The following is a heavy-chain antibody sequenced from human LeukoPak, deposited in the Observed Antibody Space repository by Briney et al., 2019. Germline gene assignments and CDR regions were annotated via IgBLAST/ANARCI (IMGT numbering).Heavy chain of an antibody. V-gene: IGHV6-1*01. CDR3: ARGSSSNSWYFDY. D-gene: IGHD6-13*01. Sequence: SQTLSLTCAISGDSVSSSSATWTWIRQSPSRGLEWLGRTYYRSKWYNDYATSVKSRLTVNPDTSKNQSSLQLKSVTPEDTALYYCARGSSSNSWYFDYWGQGSLVTVSS. CDR2: TYYRSKWYN. CDR1: GDSVSSSSAT. J-gene: IGHJ4*02.